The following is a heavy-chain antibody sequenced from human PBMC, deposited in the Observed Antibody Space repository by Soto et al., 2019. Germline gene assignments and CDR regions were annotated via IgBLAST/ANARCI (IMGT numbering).Heavy chain of an antibody. V-gene: IGHV3-33*01. CDR1: GFTFSSYG. J-gene: IGHJ6*02. CDR2: IWYDGSNK. D-gene: IGHD6-6*01. Sequence: GGSLRLSCAASGFTFSSYGMHWVRQTPGKGLEWVAVIWYDGSNKYYADSVKGRFTISRDNSKNTLYLQMNSLRAEDTAVYYCARDLAIAARPDAYYYYGMDVWGQGTTVTVSS. CDR3: ARDLAIAARPDAYYYYGMDV.